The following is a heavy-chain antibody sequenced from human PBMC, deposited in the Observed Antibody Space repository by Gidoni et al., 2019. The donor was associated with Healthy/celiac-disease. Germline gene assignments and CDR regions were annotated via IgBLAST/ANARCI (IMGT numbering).Heavy chain of an antibody. CDR2: ISYDGSNK. V-gene: IGHV3-30*18. CDR3: AKSGNSSSWYAEYFQH. Sequence: QVQLVEYGGGVVQPGRSLRLSCAASGFTFRSYGMHWVRQAPGKGLEWVAVISYDGSNKYYADSVKGRFTISRDNSKNTLYLQMNSLRAEDTAVYYLAKSGNSSSWYAEYFQHWGQGTLVTVSS. CDR1: GFTFRSYG. J-gene: IGHJ1*01. D-gene: IGHD6-13*01.